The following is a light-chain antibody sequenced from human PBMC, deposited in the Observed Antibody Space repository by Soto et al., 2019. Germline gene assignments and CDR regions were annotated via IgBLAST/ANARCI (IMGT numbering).Light chain of an antibody. Sequence: DIHMTQSPSTLSASVGDRVTITCRASQTISSWLAWYQQKPGKAPKLLIYKASTLKSGVPSRFSGSGSGTEFTLTISSLQPDDFATYYCQHYNSYSEAFXQGTKVDMK. V-gene: IGKV1-5*03. CDR1: QTISSW. CDR3: QHYNSYSEA. CDR2: KAS. J-gene: IGKJ1*01.